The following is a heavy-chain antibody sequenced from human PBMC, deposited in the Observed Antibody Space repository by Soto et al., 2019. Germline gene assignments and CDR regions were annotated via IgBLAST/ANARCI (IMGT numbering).Heavy chain of an antibody. V-gene: IGHV4-39*01. Sequence: QLQLQESGPGLVKPSETLSLTCTVSGGSISSSSYYWGWIRQPPGKGLEWIGSIYYSGSTYYNPSLKSRVTISVDTSKNQFSLKLSSVTAADTAVYYCARHFYPSQYSSNLDYWGQGTLVTVSS. D-gene: IGHD6-19*01. CDR3: ARHFYPSQYSSNLDY. CDR1: GGSISSSSYY. CDR2: IYYSGST. J-gene: IGHJ4*02.